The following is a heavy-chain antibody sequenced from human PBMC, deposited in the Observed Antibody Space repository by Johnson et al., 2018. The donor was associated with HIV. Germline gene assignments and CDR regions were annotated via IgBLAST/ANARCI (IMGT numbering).Heavy chain of an antibody. CDR2: ISWNSGSI. CDR3: AKDIRPGWEIRGNAFDI. Sequence: VQLVESGGGLIQPGGSLRLSCAASGFTVSSNYMSWVRQAPWKGLEWVSGISWNSGSIGYADSVKGRFTISRDNAKNSLYLQMNSLIAEDTALYYCAKDIRPGWEIRGNAFDIWGQGTMVTVSS. CDR1: GFTVSSNY. V-gene: IGHV3-9*01. D-gene: IGHD1-26*01. J-gene: IGHJ3*02.